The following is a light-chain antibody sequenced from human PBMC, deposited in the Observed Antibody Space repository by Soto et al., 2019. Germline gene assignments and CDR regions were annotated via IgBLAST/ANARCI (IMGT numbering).Light chain of an antibody. CDR3: QQYNKWPPVT. CDR1: QSVNNN. V-gene: IGKV3-15*01. CDR2: DAS. J-gene: IGKJ5*01. Sequence: EIVMTQSPGTLSVSPGERATFSCRASQSVNNNLAWYQQKPGQAPRLLIYDASTRATGIPARFSGSGSGTEFTLTISSLLSEDLAVYYCQQYNKWPPVTFGQGTRLEIK.